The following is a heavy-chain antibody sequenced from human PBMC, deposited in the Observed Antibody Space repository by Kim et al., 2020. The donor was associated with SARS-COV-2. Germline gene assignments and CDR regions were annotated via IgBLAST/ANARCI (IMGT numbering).Heavy chain of an antibody. Sequence: SETLSLTCTVSGGSISTGGYYWSWIRQHPGKGLEWIGFIYYSGSTYYNPSLKSRVTISLNTSKNQFSLKLSSVTAADTAVYYCARGGPTKPWDYWGQGTLVTVSS. CDR2: IYYSGST. V-gene: IGHV4-31*03. CDR3: ARGGPTKPWDY. J-gene: IGHJ4*02. CDR1: GGSISTGGYY.